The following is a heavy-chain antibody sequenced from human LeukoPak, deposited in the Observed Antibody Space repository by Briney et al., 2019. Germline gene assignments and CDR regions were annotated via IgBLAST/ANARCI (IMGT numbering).Heavy chain of an antibody. Sequence: PSETLSLTCAVSGGSISSGAYSWSWIRQPPGKGLEWIGYIYHSGSTYYNPPLKSRVTISVDRSKNQFSLKLSSVTAADTAVYYCASFFSSYGYDYWGQGTLVAVSS. D-gene: IGHD5-18*01. V-gene: IGHV4-30-2*01. CDR2: IYHSGST. J-gene: IGHJ4*02. CDR3: ASFFSSYGYDY. CDR1: GGSISSGAYS.